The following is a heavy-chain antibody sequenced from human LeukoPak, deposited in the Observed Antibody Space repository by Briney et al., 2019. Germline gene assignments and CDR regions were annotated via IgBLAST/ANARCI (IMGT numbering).Heavy chain of an antibody. CDR1: GGSISNYY. CDR3: ARGRSPYYDSYPNWFDP. CDR2: FYYSGST. J-gene: IGHJ5*02. V-gene: IGHV4-59*01. Sequence: PSETLSLTCTVSGGSISNYYWSWIRQPPGKGLEWIGYFYYSGSTNYNPSLKSRVTISLDTSKNQFSLRLTSVTAADTAVYYCARGRSPYYDSYPNWFDPWGQGTLVTVSS. D-gene: IGHD3-3*01.